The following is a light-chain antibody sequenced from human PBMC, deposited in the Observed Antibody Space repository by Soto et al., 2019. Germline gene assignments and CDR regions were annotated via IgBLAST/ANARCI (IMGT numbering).Light chain of an antibody. J-gene: IGLJ2*01. CDR2: AVS. CDR1: SSDVGGYDQ. V-gene: IGLV2-14*01. CDR3: SSYTGSGTF. Sequence: QSALTQPASVSGSPGQSIAISCTGTSSDVGGYDQVSWYQQHPGKVPKLMIYAVSNRPSGVSDRFSGSQSGNTASPTISGLQAEDEADYYCSSYTGSGTFFGGGTQLTVL.